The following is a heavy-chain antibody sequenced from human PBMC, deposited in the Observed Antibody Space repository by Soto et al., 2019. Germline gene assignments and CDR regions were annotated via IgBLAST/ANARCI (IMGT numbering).Heavy chain of an antibody. CDR2: IWYDGSNK. CDR1: GFTFSSYG. V-gene: IGHV3-33*01. D-gene: IGHD1-20*01. J-gene: IGHJ5*02. CDR3: ARTPNPYILGITENWFDP. Sequence: GGSLRLSCAASGFTFSSYGMHWVRQAPGKGLEWVAVIWYDGSNKYYADSVKGRFTISRDNSKNTLYLQMNSLRAEDTAVYYCARTPNPYILGITENWFDPWGQGTLVTVSS.